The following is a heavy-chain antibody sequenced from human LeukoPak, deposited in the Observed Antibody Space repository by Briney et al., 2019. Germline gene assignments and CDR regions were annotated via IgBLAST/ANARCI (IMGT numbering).Heavy chain of an antibody. J-gene: IGHJ4*02. D-gene: IGHD3-3*02. CDR3: AKTIMAIFGVVIIPVNFDY. CDR1: GFTFSSYW. V-gene: IGHV3-74*01. Sequence: PGGSLRLSCAASGFTFSSYWMHWVRQAPGKGLVWVSRINSDGSSTSYADSVKGRFTISRDNSKNTLYLQMNSLRAEDTAVYYCAKTIMAIFGVVIIPVNFDYWGQGTLVTVSS. CDR2: INSDGSST.